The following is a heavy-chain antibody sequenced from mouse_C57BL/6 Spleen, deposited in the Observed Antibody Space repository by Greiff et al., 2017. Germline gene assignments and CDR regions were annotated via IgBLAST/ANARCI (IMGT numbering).Heavy chain of an antibody. V-gene: IGHV2-9-1*01. CDR1: GFSLTSYA. J-gene: IGHJ4*01. CDR3: ARNSRNYEYYAMDY. CDR2: IWTGGGT. D-gene: IGHD2-1*01. Sequence: VKLVESGPGLVAPSQSLSITCTVSGFSLTSYAISWVRQPPGKGLEWLGVIWTGGGTNYNSALKSRLSISKDNSKSQVFLKMNSLQTDDTARYYCARNSRNYEYYAMDYWGQGTSVTVSS.